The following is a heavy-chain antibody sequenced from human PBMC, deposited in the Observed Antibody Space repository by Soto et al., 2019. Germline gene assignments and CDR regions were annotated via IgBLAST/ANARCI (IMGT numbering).Heavy chain of an antibody. V-gene: IGHV4-59*06. CDR1: GGSIISYY. CDR2: IYYSGGT. Sequence: SETLSLTWTVSGGSIISYYWRWILQPPWKGLEWIGYIYYSGGTYYNPALKSRVTISVDTSKNQFSLNLSSVTAADTAVYYCACLAGSVNHLGVVTRFDHCGQGTLVTVSS. J-gene: IGHJ4*02. CDR3: ACLAGSVNHLGVVTRFDH. D-gene: IGHD3-3*01.